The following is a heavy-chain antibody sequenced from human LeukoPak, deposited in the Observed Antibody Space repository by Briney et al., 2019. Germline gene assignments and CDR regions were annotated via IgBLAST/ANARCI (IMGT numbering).Heavy chain of an antibody. CDR2: IHHSGST. J-gene: IGHJ1*01. Sequence: SETLSLACIVSGYSISSGYYWGWIRQPPGKGLEWIGNIHHSGSTYYNPSLKSRVTISVDTSKNQLSLKLSSVTAADTAVYYCARVAAGIGFFQHWGQGTLVTVSS. CDR3: ARVAAGIGFFQH. V-gene: IGHV4-38-2*02. CDR1: GYSISSGYY. D-gene: IGHD6-13*01.